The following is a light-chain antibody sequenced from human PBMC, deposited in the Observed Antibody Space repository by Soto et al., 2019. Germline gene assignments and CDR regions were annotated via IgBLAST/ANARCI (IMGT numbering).Light chain of an antibody. CDR2: WAS. V-gene: IGKV4-1*01. CDR3: QQYYSTPWT. CDR1: QTVLYSSNNKNY. J-gene: IGKJ1*01. Sequence: DIVVTQSPDSLAVSLGERATINSKSSQTVLYSSNNKNYLAWYQQKPGQPPKLLIYWASTRESGVPDRFSGSGSGTDFTLTISSLQAEDVAVYYCQQYYSTPWTFGQGTKVDIK.